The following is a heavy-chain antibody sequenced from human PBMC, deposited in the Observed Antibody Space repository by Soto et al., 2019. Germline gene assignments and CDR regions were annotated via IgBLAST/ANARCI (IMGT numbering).Heavy chain of an antibody. CDR3: AKGASGYYYYGMDV. Sequence: EVQLLEAGGGLVQPGGSLRLSCAASGFTFSSYAMSWVRQAPGKGLGWVSASSGSGGSTYYADSVKGRFTISRDNSKNTLYLQMNSRRAEDTAVYYCAKGASGYYYYGMDVWGQGTTVTVSS. V-gene: IGHV3-23*01. CDR1: GFTFSSYA. CDR2: SSGSGGST. J-gene: IGHJ6*02. D-gene: IGHD3-10*01.